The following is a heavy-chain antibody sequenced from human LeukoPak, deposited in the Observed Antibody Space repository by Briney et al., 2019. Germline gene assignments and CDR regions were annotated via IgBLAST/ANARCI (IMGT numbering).Heavy chain of an antibody. CDR1: GGSISSYY. V-gene: IGHV4-4*07. D-gene: IGHD2-21*02. CDR3: ARDAYCGGDCYSEYNWFDP. J-gene: IGHJ5*02. CDR2: IYTSGST. Sequence: SETLSLTCTVSGGSISSYYWSWIRQPAGKGLEWIGRIYTSGSTNYNPSLKSRVTMSVDTSKNQFSLKLSSVTAADTAVYYCARDAYCGGDCYSEYNWFDPWGQGTLVTVSS.